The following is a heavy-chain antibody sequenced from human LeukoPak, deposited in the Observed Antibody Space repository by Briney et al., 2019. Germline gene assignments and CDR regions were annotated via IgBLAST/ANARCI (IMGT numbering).Heavy chain of an antibody. Sequence: SETLSLTCTVSGGSISNYYWSWIRQPPGKGLEWIGYIYSSGSTNYNPSLKSRVTISVDTSKNQFSLKLSSVTAADTAVYYCAREQGYYYGSGSYYASLFDYWGQGTLVTVSS. CDR2: IYSSGST. D-gene: IGHD3-10*01. CDR1: GGSISNYY. J-gene: IGHJ4*02. V-gene: IGHV4-4*08. CDR3: AREQGYYYGSGSYYASLFDY.